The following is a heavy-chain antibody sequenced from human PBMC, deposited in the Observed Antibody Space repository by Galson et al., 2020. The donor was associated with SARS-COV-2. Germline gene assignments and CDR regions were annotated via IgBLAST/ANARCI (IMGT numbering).Heavy chain of an antibody. CDR3: VTGGLDY. Sequence: GGSLRLSCAASGFTFSNAWMCWVRQTPGKGLEWVGRIKSKNDGGTIQYPAPVKGRFTISRDDLKDTVDLQMTSLKVEDTAVYYCVTGGLDYWGQGALVTVSS. CDR2: IKSKNDGGTI. CDR1: GFTFSNAW. V-gene: IGHV3-15*05. J-gene: IGHJ4*02. D-gene: IGHD3-16*01.